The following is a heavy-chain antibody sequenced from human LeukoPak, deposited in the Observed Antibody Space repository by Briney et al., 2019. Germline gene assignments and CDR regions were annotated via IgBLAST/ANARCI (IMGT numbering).Heavy chain of an antibody. J-gene: IGHJ4*02. CDR1: GGSFSGYY. V-gene: IGHV4-34*01. CDR3: ARKLATSD. Sequence: SETLSLTCAVYGGSFSGYYWSWIRQPPGKGLEWIGEINHSGSTNYNPSLKSRVTISVDTSKNQFSLKLSSVTAADTAVYYCARKLATSDWGQGTLVTVSS. CDR2: INHSGST. D-gene: IGHD5-12*01.